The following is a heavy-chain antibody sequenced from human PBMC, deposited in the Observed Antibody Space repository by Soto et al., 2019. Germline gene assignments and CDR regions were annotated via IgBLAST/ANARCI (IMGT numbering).Heavy chain of an antibody. J-gene: IGHJ4*02. V-gene: IGHV3-23*01. CDR1: GFTFSSYA. CDR2: ISGSGGST. Sequence: PGGSLRLSCAASGFTFSSYAMSWVRQAPGKGLEWVSAISGSGGSTYYADSVKGRFTISRDNSKNTLYLQMNSLRAEDTAVYYCAKDQGSYYDFWSGYYPYYFDYWGQGTLVTVSS. CDR3: AKDQGSYYDFWSGYYPYYFDY. D-gene: IGHD3-3*01.